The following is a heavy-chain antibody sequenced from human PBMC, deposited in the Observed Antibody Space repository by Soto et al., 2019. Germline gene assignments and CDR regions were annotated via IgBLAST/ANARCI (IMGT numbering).Heavy chain of an antibody. J-gene: IGHJ6*03. D-gene: IGHD4-4*01. Sequence: GGSLRLSCAASGFTFSRYGMHWVRQAPGKGLEWVAVIWYDGSNKYYADSVKGRFTISRDNSKNTLYLQMNSLRAEDTAVYYCARDHTTVTYYYYYYMDVWGKGTTVTVSS. CDR2: IWYDGSNK. CDR3: ARDHTTVTYYYYYYMDV. V-gene: IGHV3-33*01. CDR1: GFTFSRYG.